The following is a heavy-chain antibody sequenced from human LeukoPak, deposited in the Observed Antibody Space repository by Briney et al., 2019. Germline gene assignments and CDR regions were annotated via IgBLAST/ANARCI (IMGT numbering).Heavy chain of an antibody. CDR3: AKAIVGTLRGFDS. J-gene: IGHJ4*02. Sequence: PGGSLRLSCAASGFTFSSYAMSWVRQAPGRGLEWVSTISGSGGTTYYADSVEGQFTISRDNSKNTVSLQMNSLRAEDTAAYYCAKAIVGTLRGFDSWGQGTLVTVSS. V-gene: IGHV3-23*01. CDR2: ISGSGGTT. D-gene: IGHD1-26*01. CDR1: GFTFSSYA.